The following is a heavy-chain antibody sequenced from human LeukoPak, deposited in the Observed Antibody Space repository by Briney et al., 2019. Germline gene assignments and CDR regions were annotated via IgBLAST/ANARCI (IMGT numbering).Heavy chain of an antibody. CDR3: ARHLGEFPFDY. V-gene: IGHV4-34*01. J-gene: IGHJ4*02. Sequence: KASETLSLTCAVYGGSFSGYYWSWIRQPPGKGLEWIGEINHSGSTNYNPSLKSRVTISVDTSKNQFSLKLSSVPAADTAVYYCARHLGEFPFDYWGQGTLVTVSS. CDR2: INHSGST. CDR1: GGSFSGYY. D-gene: IGHD3-16*01.